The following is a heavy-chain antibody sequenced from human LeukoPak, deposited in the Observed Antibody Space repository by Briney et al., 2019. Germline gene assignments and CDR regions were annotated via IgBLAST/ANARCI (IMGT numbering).Heavy chain of an antibody. V-gene: IGHV4-61*02. CDR3: ARNYYGSGSYYHLAY. D-gene: IGHD3-10*01. CDR1: GGSISSGSYY. Sequence: SETLSLTCTASGGSISSGSYYWSWIRQPAGKGLEWIGRIYTSGSTNYNPSLKSRVTISVDTSKNQFSLKLSSVTAADTAVYYCARNYYGSGSYYHLAYWGQGTLVTVSS. CDR2: IYTSGST. J-gene: IGHJ4*02.